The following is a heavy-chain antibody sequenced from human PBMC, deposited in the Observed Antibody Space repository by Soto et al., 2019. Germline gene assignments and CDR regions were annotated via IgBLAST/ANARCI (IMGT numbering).Heavy chain of an antibody. CDR2: IIPIFGTA. D-gene: IGHD2-21*01. J-gene: IGHJ3*02. Sequence: SVKVSCKASGGTFSSYAISWVRQAPGQGLEWMGGIIPIFGTANYAQKFQGRVTITADESTSTAYMELSSLRSEDTAVYYCATVVVFRGVQNAFDIWGPGTMVTVSS. V-gene: IGHV1-69*13. CDR3: ATVVVFRGVQNAFDI. CDR1: GGTFSSYA.